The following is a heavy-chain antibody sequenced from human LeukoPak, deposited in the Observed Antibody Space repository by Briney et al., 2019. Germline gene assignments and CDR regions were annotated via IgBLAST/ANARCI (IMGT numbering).Heavy chain of an antibody. CDR3: ATDYAGNSLWYYYGLGV. Sequence: GGSLRLSCAASGFTFSHYSMNWVRQAPGKGLEWVSSISSDSRYIYYADSLKGRFTISRDNAKNSLYLQMNSLGAEGTAVYYCATDYAGNSLWYYYGLGVWGQGTTVTVSS. D-gene: IGHD4-23*01. V-gene: IGHV3-21*01. CDR1: GFTFSHYS. CDR2: ISSDSRYI. J-gene: IGHJ6*02.